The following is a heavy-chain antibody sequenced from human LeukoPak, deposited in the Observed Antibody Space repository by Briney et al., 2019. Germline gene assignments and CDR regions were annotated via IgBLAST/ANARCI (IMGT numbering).Heavy chain of an antibody. Sequence: PGRCLSLACAPSGFTFGNYATGSVRQHPGNGSGWVAFISSGGRNKYSADSVKGRFTICRDNSKNTLYLQMNRLRGEDTAVYYCAKDVDIGAAGYYFDYWGQGTLVTVSS. J-gene: IGHJ4*02. CDR1: GFTFGNYA. V-gene: IGHV3-30*18. CDR3: AKDVDIGAAGYYFDY. D-gene: IGHD6-13*01. CDR2: ISSGGRNK.